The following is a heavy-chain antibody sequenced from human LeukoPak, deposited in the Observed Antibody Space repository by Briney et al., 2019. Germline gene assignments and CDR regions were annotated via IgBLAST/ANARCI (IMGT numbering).Heavy chain of an antibody. CDR3: ARHTDYDFGSYYYYGMDV. CDR2: IDPGDSDT. Sequence: GESLKISCKGSGYSFTSYWIGCVRQMPGKGLEWMGIIDPGDSDTRYSPSFQGQVTISADKPISTAYLQWSSLKASDTAMYYCARHTDYDFGSYYYYGMDVWGQGTTVTVSS. J-gene: IGHJ6*02. V-gene: IGHV5-51*01. D-gene: IGHD3-3*01. CDR1: GYSFTSYW.